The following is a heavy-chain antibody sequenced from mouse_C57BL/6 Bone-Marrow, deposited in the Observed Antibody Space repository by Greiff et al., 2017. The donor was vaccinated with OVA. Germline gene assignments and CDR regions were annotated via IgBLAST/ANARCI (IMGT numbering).Heavy chain of an antibody. D-gene: IGHD1-1*01. Sequence: QVQLQQSGPGLVQPSQSLSITCTVSGFSLTSYGVHWVRQSPGKGLEWLGVIWRGGSTDYNAAFMSRLSITKDNSKSQVFFKMNSLQADDTAIYYCAKNRGGLRNYAMDYWGQGTSVTVSS. V-gene: IGHV2-5*01. CDR2: IWRGGST. J-gene: IGHJ4*01. CDR3: AKNRGGLRNYAMDY. CDR1: GFSLTSYG.